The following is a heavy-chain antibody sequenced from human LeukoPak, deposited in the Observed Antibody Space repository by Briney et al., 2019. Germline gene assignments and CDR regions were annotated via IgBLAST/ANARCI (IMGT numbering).Heavy chain of an antibody. V-gene: IGHV3-30*18. J-gene: IGHJ4*02. CDR2: ISYDGSNK. Sequence: GRSLRLSCAASGFTFSSYGMHWVRQAPGKGLEWVAVISYDGSNKYYADSVKGRFTISRDNSKNTLYLQMNSLRAEDTAVYYCAKDWHSRDGYNWGQGTLVTVSS. CDR3: AKDWHSRDGYN. CDR1: GFTFSSYG. D-gene: IGHD5-24*01.